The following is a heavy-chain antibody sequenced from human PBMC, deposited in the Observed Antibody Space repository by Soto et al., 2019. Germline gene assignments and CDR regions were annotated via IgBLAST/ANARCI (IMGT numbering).Heavy chain of an antibody. D-gene: IGHD4-17*01. V-gene: IGHV3-15*01. CDR1: GFSFSNVW. J-gene: IGHJ4*02. CDR2: SKSKTDGGTT. CDR3: SFQESTTVTMFEY. Sequence: EVQLVESGGGLVKPGGSLRLSCAASGFSFSNVWMSWVRQAPGKGLEWVGRSKSKTDGGTTDYAAPVKGRFTISRDDSKTTLYLQMNSLKTEDTAVYYCSFQESTTVTMFEYWGQGTLVTVSS.